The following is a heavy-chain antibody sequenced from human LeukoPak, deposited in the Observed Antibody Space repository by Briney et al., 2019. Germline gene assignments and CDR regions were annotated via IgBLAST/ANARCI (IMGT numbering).Heavy chain of an antibody. CDR2: IKPNSGDT. V-gene: IGHV1-2*02. CDR1: GFTLTGYY. J-gene: IGHJ6*03. Sequence: ASVEVSCKASGFTLTGYYMHWVRQDPRQGLQWMGWIKPNSGDTDYAQKFQGRVTMTRDTSISTVYMELSSLRSDDTAVYYCARADSVPAGDYHYWYMDVWGKGTTVTVSS. D-gene: IGHD2-2*01. CDR3: ARADSVPAGDYHYWYMDV.